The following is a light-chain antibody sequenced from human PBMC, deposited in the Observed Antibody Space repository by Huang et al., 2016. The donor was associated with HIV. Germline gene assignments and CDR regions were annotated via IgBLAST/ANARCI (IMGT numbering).Light chain of an antibody. CDR1: QSINKY. J-gene: IGKJ2*01. V-gene: IGKV1-39*01. Sequence: DIQMTQSPSSLSASVGDRVIISCRASQSINKYLNWYQQMPGKAPKLLIYVASTLQRGVSSRFSGGVSGTDFTLTIGSLQPEDAATYYCQQSYKAPRTFGQGTLLEIK. CDR2: VAS. CDR3: QQSYKAPRT.